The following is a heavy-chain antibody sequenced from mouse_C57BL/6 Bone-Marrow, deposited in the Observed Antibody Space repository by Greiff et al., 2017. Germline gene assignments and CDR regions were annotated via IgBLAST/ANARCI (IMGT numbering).Heavy chain of an antibody. CDR3: ARSYDYGDGGGFAY. Sequence: QVQLQQPGAELVKPGASVKMSCKASGYTFTSYWITWVKQRPGQGLEWIGDIYPGSGSTNYNEKFKSKATLTVDTSSSTAYMQLSSLTSEDSAVYYCARSYDYGDGGGFAYWGQGTLVTVSA. D-gene: IGHD2-4*01. J-gene: IGHJ3*01. CDR1: GYTFTSYW. CDR2: IYPGSGST. V-gene: IGHV1-55*01.